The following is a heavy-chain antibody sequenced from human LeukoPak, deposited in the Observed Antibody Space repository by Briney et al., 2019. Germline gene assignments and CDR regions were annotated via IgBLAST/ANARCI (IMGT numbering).Heavy chain of an antibody. D-gene: IGHD3-10*01. J-gene: IGHJ3*02. CDR3: AREGSYGHYIHGYMVAFDI. CDR1: GFTFDDYG. V-gene: IGHV3-20*04. Sequence: RGSLRLSCAASGFTFDDYGMSWVRQAPGKGLEWVSGINWNGGSTGYADSVKGRFTISRDNAKNSLYLQMNSLRAEDTALYYCAREGSYGHYIHGYMVAFDIWGQGTMVTVSS. CDR2: INWNGGST.